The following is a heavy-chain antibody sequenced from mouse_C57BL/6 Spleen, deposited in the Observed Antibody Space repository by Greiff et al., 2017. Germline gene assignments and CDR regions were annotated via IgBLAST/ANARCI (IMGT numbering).Heavy chain of an antibody. Sequence: QVQLKQPGAELVKPGASVKLSCKASGYTFTSYWMQWVKQRPGQGLAWIGEIDPSDSYTNYNQKFKGKATLTVDTSSSTAYMQLSSLTSEDSAVYYCARCLGFTTVHFFDYWGQGTTLTVSS. D-gene: IGHD1-1*01. CDR2: IDPSDSYT. CDR3: ARCLGFTTVHFFDY. CDR1: GYTFTSYW. J-gene: IGHJ2*01. V-gene: IGHV1-50*01.